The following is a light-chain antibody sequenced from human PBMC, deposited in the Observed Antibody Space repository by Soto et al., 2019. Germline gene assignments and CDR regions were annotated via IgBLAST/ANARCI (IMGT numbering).Light chain of an antibody. Sequence: SYELTQPPSVSVSPGQTASITCSGDKLGDKYACWYQQKPGQSPVLVIYQDSKRPSGIPERFSGSNSGNTATLTISGTQAMDEADYYCQAWDSITAVVFGGGTKVTVL. CDR3: QAWDSITAVV. V-gene: IGLV3-1*01. J-gene: IGLJ2*01. CDR2: QDS. CDR1: KLGDKY.